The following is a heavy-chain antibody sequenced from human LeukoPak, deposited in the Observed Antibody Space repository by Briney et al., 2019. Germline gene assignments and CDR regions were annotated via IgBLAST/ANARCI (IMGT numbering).Heavy chain of an antibody. CDR1: GGTFSSYA. CDR2: VIPIFGTA. D-gene: IGHD3-10*01. J-gene: IGHJ4*02. V-gene: IGHV1-69*05. CDR3: AIQSPPSYYGSGYDY. Sequence: GASVKVSCKASGGTFSSYAISWVRQSPGQGLEWMGGVIPIFGTANYAQKFQGRVTITTDESTSTAYMELSSLRSEDTAVYYCAIQSPPSYYGSGYDYWGQGTLVTVSS.